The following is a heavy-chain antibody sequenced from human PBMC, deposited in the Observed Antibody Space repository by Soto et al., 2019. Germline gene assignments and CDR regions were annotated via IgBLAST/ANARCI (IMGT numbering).Heavy chain of an antibody. Sequence: PSETLSLTCTVSGGSISSYYWSWIRQPPGKGLEWIGYIYYSGSTNYNPSLKSRVTISVDTSKNQFSLKLSSVTAADTAVYYCARHGSIGYCSSTSCYGGYYFDYWGQGTLVTVSS. V-gene: IGHV4-59*08. CDR3: ARHGSIGYCSSTSCYGGYYFDY. D-gene: IGHD2-2*01. J-gene: IGHJ4*02. CDR1: GGSISSYY. CDR2: IYYSGST.